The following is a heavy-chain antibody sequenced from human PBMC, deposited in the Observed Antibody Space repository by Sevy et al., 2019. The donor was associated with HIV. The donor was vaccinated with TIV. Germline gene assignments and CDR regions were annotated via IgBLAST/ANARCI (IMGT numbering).Heavy chain of an antibody. Sequence: ASVKVSCKAYGYTFTNYRINWVRQAPGQGLEWMGWISPYNGDTNYAQKFQGRVSMTTDTSTTTGYMELRSLRSDDTAVYYCARASCSGGSCYQSGVYWGQGTLVTVSS. V-gene: IGHV1-18*01. CDR2: ISPYNGDT. CDR3: ARASCSGGSCYQSGVY. CDR1: GYTFTNYR. D-gene: IGHD2-15*01. J-gene: IGHJ4*01.